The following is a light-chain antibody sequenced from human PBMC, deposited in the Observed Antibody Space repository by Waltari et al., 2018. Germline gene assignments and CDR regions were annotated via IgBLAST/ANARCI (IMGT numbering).Light chain of an antibody. CDR3: QQRASWPPRYS. CDR1: QTLSSY. CDR2: DAS. J-gene: IGKJ2*03. Sequence: PGDRANLSCRASQTLSSYVSWYQQRPGQAPRPFIYDASNRATGIPARFSGSGSGAGFTLTISDLEPEDSAVYYCQQRASWPPRYSFGQGTKLEIK. V-gene: IGKV3-11*01.